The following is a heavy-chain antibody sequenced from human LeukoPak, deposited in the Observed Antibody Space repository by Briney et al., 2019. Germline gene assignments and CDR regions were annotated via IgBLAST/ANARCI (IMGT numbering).Heavy chain of an antibody. J-gene: IGHJ5*02. CDR3: ARDRGARGRGLA. Sequence: GGSLRLSCAASGFTFSNAWMSWVRQAPGKGLEWVSSIGPSSGDIYYADSVKGRFTISRDNDKNSLYLQMNSLRAEDTAVYYCARDRGARGRGLAWGQGTQVTVSS. CDR1: GFTFSNAW. D-gene: IGHD3-10*01. CDR2: IGPSSGDI. V-gene: IGHV3-21*01.